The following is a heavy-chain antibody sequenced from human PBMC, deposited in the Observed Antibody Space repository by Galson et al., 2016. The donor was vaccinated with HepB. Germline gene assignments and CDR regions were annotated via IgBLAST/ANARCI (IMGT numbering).Heavy chain of an antibody. CDR3: ARGGGITMTPWALEY. Sequence: SVKVSCKVPGNTLTYLSIHWVRQAPGKGPEWMGGFDPEEGETGYAQRFQGRLTLTEDTSTDTSYMELSSLRSEDTAVYYCARGGGITMTPWALEYWGQGTLVTVSS. V-gene: IGHV1-24*01. CDR1: GNTLTYLS. D-gene: IGHD3-3*01. CDR2: FDPEEGET. J-gene: IGHJ4*02.